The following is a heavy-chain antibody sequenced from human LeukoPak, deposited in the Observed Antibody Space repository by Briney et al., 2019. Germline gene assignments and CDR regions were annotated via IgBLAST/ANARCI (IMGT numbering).Heavy chain of an antibody. D-gene: IGHD3-10*01. J-gene: IGHJ6*03. Sequence: SETLSLTCTVSGGSISSGGYYWSWIRQHPGKGLEWIGYIYYSGSTYYNPSLKSRVTISVDTSKNQFSLKLSSVTAADTAVYYCARDRSSGSTDYYYMDVWGKGTTVTVSS. CDR3: ARDRSSGSTDYYYMDV. CDR1: GGSISSGGYY. CDR2: IYYSGST. V-gene: IGHV4-31*03.